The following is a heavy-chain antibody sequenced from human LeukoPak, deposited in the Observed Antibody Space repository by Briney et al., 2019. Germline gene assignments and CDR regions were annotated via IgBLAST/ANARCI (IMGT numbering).Heavy chain of an antibody. D-gene: IGHD6-19*01. CDR1: GFTFSSYG. CDR2: IWYDGSNK. J-gene: IGHJ5*02. Sequence: GGSLTLSCAASGFTFSSYGMHWVRQAPGKGLEWVAFIWYDGSNKYYADSVKGRFTISRDNYKNTLYRRMDSLRAEDTGVDYCGRCDGSGWYANWFDPWGRGTLVTVSS. V-gene: IGHV3-33*01. CDR3: GRCDGSGWYANWFDP.